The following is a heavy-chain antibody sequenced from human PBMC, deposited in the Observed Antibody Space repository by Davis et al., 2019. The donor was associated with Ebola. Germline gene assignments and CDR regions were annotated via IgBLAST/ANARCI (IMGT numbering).Heavy chain of an antibody. CDR3: AKDQSGSDHVFDL. Sequence: PGGSLRLSCPASGFTFSTYRMNWVRQAPGRGLEWVSSLSESGSSVYYADTAKGRFTISRDNAKNSLYLQMDSLRAEDTAVYYCAKDQSGSDHVFDLWGPGALVTVAS. CDR1: GFTFSTYR. V-gene: IGHV3-21*01. D-gene: IGHD1-26*01. CDR2: LSESGSSV. J-gene: IGHJ4*02.